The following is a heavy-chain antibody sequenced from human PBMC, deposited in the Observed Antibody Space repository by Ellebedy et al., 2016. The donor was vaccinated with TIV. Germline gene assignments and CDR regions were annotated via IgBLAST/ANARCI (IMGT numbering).Heavy chain of an antibody. D-gene: IGHD2-21*02. Sequence: PGGSLRLSCAASGFTFSIYSMNWVRQAPGKGLEWVSSISPSSGDMYYADSVKGRFTISRDNARNSLYLQMSGLRVEDTAVYYCARDYCGGDCYEYYHYYGMDVWGQGTTVTVSS. CDR3: ARDYCGGDCYEYYHYYGMDV. CDR1: GFTFSIYS. CDR2: ISPSSGDM. J-gene: IGHJ6*02. V-gene: IGHV3-21*01.